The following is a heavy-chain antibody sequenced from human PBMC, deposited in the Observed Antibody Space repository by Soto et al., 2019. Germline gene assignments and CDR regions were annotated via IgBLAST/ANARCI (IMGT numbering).Heavy chain of an antibody. CDR1: GFTFSNYA. J-gene: IGHJ3*02. CDR3: AKGKYSSGWYGWADVFDI. V-gene: IGHV3-23*01. D-gene: IGHD6-19*01. CDR2: ISHNGAST. Sequence: EVQLWEFGGGLVQPGGTLRLSCAASGFTFSNYAMNWVRQAPGKGLEWVSVISHNGASTYSADSVKGRFTTSRDNSKNALYLQMRSLRAEDTAVYYCAKGKYSSGWYGWADVFDIWGQGTVVTVSS.